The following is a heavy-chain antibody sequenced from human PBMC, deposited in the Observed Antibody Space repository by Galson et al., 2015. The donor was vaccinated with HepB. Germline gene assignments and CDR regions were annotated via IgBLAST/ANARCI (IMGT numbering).Heavy chain of an antibody. CDR1: GDTFSSYV. V-gene: IGHV1-69*13. D-gene: IGHD1-1*01. CDR2: IIPIFGTP. J-gene: IGHJ4*02. CDR3: AKGGTTENFPFDY. Sequence: SVKVSCKASGDTFSSYVITWVRQAPGQGLEWMGGIIPIFGTPNYAQKFQGRVTITADESTSTAYMDLSSLRSDDTAVYYCAKGGTTENFPFDYWGQGTLVTVSS.